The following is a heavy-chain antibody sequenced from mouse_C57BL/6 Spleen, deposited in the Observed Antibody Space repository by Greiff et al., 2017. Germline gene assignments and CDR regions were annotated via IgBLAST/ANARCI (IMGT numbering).Heavy chain of an antibody. V-gene: IGHV5-4*01. CDR1: GFTFSSYA. CDR3: AREGLTGYWYFDV. D-gene: IGHD4-1*01. CDR2: ISDGGSYT. J-gene: IGHJ1*03. Sequence: EVQLVESGGGLVKPGGSLKLSCAASGFTFSSYAMSWVRQTPEKRLEWVATISDGGSYTYYPDNVKGRFTISRDNAKNNLYLQRSHLKSEDTAMYYCAREGLTGYWYFDVWGTGTTVTVSS.